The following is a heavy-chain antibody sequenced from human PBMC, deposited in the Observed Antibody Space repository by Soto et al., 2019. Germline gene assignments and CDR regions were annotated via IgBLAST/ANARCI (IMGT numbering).Heavy chain of an antibody. J-gene: IGHJ6*02. CDR3: ANDCLGGGICQPIWDYYGMDV. Sequence: EVQLLESGGGLVQPGGSLRLSCAASGFTFSKYAMSWVRQAPGKGLEWVSGITSSGDRTYYADSVKGRFTISRDNSKNTLYLEMNSLRAADTAVYYCANDCLGGGICQPIWDYYGMDVWGQGTTVTVSS. V-gene: IGHV3-23*01. D-gene: IGHD2-15*01. CDR2: ITSSGDRT. CDR1: GFTFSKYA.